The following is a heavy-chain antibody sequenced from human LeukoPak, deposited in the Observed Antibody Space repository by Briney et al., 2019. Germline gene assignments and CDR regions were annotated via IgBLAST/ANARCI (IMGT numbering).Heavy chain of an antibody. CDR3: IADPPNHYYGMDV. Sequence: GGSLGLSCAASGFTFIRAWLSWVRQAPGKGLEWVGRSRSKNDGGTIDYAAPVKGRFTISRDDSENMMYLQMSGLKTEDTAVYYCIADPPNHYYGMDVWGQGTTVTVSS. V-gene: IGHV3-15*01. D-gene: IGHD1-14*01. J-gene: IGHJ6*02. CDR1: GFTFIRAW. CDR2: SRSKNDGGTI.